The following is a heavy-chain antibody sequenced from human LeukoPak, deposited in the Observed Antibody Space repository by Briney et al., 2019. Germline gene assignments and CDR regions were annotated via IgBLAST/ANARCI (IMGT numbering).Heavy chain of an antibody. Sequence: PGGSLRLSCAASGFTVSSNYMSWVRQAPGKGLEWVSGISGSGGSTYYVDSVKGRFTISRDNSKNTLYLQMNSLRDEDTAVYYCAKDYCSSTSCYPDYWGQGTLVTVSS. CDR1: GFTVSSNY. CDR3: AKDYCSSTSCYPDY. CDR2: ISGSGGST. J-gene: IGHJ4*02. D-gene: IGHD2-2*01. V-gene: IGHV3-23*01.